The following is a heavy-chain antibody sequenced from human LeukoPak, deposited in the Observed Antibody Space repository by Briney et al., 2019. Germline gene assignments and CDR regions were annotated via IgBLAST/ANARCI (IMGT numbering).Heavy chain of an antibody. CDR1: GFTFSNYA. CDR2: ISGSDIST. D-gene: IGHD1-1*01. CDR3: ARDDSEDY. J-gene: IGHJ4*02. V-gene: IGHV3-23*01. Sequence: GGSLRLSCATSGFTFSNYAMSWVRQAPGKGLEWVSGISGSDISTYYADSLKGRFTISRDNAKNSLYLQMNSLRAEDTAVYYCARDDSEDYWGQGTLVTVSS.